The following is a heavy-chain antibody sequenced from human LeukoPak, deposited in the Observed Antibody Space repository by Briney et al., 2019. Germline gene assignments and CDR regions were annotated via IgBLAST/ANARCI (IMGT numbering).Heavy chain of an antibody. CDR1: GGSISSNNG. J-gene: IGHJ4*02. CDR2: IYHSGST. CDR3: ARVSSAATNYYFDY. D-gene: IGHD2-15*01. V-gene: IGHV4-4*02. Sequence: SGTLSLTCAVSGGSISSNNGWSWVRQPPGKGLEWIGEIYHSGSTNYNPSLKSRVTISVDKSKNQFSLKLSSVTAADTAVYYCARVSSAATNYYFDYWGQGTLVTVSS.